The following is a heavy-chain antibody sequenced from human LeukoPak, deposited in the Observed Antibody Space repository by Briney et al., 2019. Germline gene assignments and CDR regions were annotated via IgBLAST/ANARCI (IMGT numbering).Heavy chain of an antibody. CDR3: ARGTAATAGIDY. CDR2: INTDGSAT. J-gene: IGHJ4*02. D-gene: IGHD6-13*01. V-gene: IGHV3-74*01. CDR1: GFNFSTYW. Sequence: PGGSLRLSCAVSGFNFSTYWIHWVRQAPGKGLVWVSLINTDGSATTYGDSAKGRFTVSRDNDKNSLFLEMNSLRVEDTAVYYCARGTAATAGIDYWGQGTLATVSS.